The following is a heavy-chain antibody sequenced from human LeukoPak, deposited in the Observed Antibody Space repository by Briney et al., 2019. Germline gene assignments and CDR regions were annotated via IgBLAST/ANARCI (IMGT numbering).Heavy chain of an antibody. CDR2: IYYSGST. CDR3: ARTVAVAGRRDFDY. V-gene: IGHV4-39*01. D-gene: IGHD6-19*01. Sequence: PPECLSLTCTVSGGSISSSSYYWGWIRQPPGKGLEWIGSIYYSGSTYYNPSLKSRVTISVDTSKNQFSLKLSSVTAADTAVYYCARTVAVAGRRDFDYWGQGTLVTVS. CDR1: GGSISSSSYY. J-gene: IGHJ4*02.